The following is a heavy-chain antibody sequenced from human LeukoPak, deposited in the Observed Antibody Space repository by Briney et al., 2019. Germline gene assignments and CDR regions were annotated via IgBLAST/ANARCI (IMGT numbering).Heavy chain of an antibody. CDR3: ARDSRGTTFDY. J-gene: IGHJ4*02. D-gene: IGHD3-16*01. CDR1: GFTFSDYY. Sequence: PGGSLRLSCAASGFTFSDYYMSWIRQAPGKGLEWVANIKQDGSEKYYVDSVKGRFTISRDNAKNSLYLQMNSLRPEDTAVYYCARDSRGTTFDYWGQGTLVTVSS. CDR2: IKQDGSEK. V-gene: IGHV3-7*01.